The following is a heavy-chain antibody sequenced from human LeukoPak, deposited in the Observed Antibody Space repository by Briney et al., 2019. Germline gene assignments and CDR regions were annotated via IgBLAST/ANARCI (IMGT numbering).Heavy chain of an antibody. D-gene: IGHD2/OR15-2a*01. V-gene: IGHV3-53*04. CDR3: ANRMTF. CDR1: GFTFSSYS. CDR2: IYRDGNT. J-gene: IGHJ4*02. Sequence: QLGGSLRLSCAASGFTFSSYSMNWVRRAPGKGLEWVSVIYRDGNTYYADSVKGRFTISRHNSKNTLFLQMDSLRTGDTAIYYCANRMTFGGQGTLVTVSS.